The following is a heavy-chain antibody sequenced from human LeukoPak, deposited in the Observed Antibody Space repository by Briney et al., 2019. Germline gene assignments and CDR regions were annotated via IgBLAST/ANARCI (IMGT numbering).Heavy chain of an antibody. CDR2: ISSSGSTI. CDR3: ARATQDYGDYGGAFDI. D-gene: IGHD4-17*01. J-gene: IGHJ3*02. Sequence: PGGSLRLSCAASGFTFSSYEMNWVRQAPGKGLEWVSYISSSGSTIYYADSVKGRFTISRDNAKNSLYLQMNSLRAEDTAVYYCARATQDYGDYGGAFDIWGQGTMVTVSS. V-gene: IGHV3-48*03. CDR1: GFTFSSYE.